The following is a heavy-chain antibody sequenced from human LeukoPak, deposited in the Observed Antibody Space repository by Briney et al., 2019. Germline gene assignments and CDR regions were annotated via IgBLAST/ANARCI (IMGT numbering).Heavy chain of an antibody. D-gene: IGHD5-18*01. CDR2: ITASGGNT. J-gene: IGHJ4*02. CDR1: GFTFSSYA. CDR3: AKGNGYSYGRYYFDY. Sequence: GGSLRLSCAASGFTFSSYAMGWVRQAPGKGLEWVSAITASGGNTYYADSAKGRFTISRDNSKNTLYLQVNSLKAEDTAVYYCAKGNGYSYGRYYFDYWGQGTLVTVSS. V-gene: IGHV3-23*01.